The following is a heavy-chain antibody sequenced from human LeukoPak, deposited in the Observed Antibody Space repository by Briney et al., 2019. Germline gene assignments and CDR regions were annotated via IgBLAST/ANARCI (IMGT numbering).Heavy chain of an antibody. J-gene: IGHJ4*02. Sequence: GGSLRLSCAASGFTFSSYAMHWVRQAPGKGLEWVAVISYDGSNKYYADSVKGRFTISRDNSKNTLYLQMNSLRAEDTAVYYCTILTGYWVGDDYWGQGTLVTVSS. D-gene: IGHD3-9*01. CDR1: GFTFSSYA. CDR2: ISYDGSNK. CDR3: TILTGYWVGDDY. V-gene: IGHV3-30-3*01.